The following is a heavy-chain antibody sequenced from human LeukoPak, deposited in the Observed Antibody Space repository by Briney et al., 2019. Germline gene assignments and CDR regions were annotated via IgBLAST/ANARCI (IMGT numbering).Heavy chain of an antibody. Sequence: SESLSLTCTVSGDSISGYYWSWIRQPPGKGLEWIGYIYSSGSTDYNPSLKSRVTISIDTSKNQFSLKLTSVTAADTAVYYCAREGTTVTHFDYWGQRTLVTVSS. V-gene: IGHV4-59*01. CDR3: AREGTTVTHFDY. CDR1: GDSISGYY. D-gene: IGHD4-11*01. J-gene: IGHJ4*02. CDR2: IYSSGST.